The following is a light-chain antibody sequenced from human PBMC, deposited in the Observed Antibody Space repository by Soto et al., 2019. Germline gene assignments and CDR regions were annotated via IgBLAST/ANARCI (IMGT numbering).Light chain of an antibody. CDR1: SSDVGGYNY. V-gene: IGLV2-14*01. CDR3: RSYTSSSTSV. Sequence: QSALTQPASVSGSPGQSITISCTGTSSDVGGYNYVSWYQQHPGKAPKLMIYEVSNRPSGVSNRFSGSKSGNKASLTISGLQAEDEADYYCRSYTSSSTSVFGTGTKLTVL. CDR2: EVS. J-gene: IGLJ1*01.